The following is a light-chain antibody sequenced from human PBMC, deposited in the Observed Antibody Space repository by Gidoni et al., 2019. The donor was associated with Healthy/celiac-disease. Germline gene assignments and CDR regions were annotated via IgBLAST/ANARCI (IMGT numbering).Light chain of an antibody. Sequence: EIVMTQSPATLSVSPGERATLSCRASQSVSSNLALYQQKPGQAPRLLIYGASTSATGIPARFSGSGSGTEFTLTISSLQSEDFAVYYCQQYNNWPPVYTFGQGTKLEIK. CDR1: QSVSSN. CDR3: QQYNNWPPVYT. V-gene: IGKV3-15*01. CDR2: GAS. J-gene: IGKJ2*01.